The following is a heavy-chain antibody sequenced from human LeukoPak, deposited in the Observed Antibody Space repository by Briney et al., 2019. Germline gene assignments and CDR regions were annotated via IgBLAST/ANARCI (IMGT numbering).Heavy chain of an antibody. Sequence: PGGSLRLSCAASGFTFSSYSMNWVRQAPGKGLEWVSSISSSSSYIYYADSVKGRFTISRDNAKNSLYLQMNSLRTEDMAMYYCARDGVAETTGYYFDYWGQGTLVTVSS. CDR3: ARDGVAETTGYYFDY. D-gene: IGHD4-17*01. J-gene: IGHJ4*02. CDR2: ISSSSSYI. CDR1: GFTFSSYS. V-gene: IGHV3-21*01.